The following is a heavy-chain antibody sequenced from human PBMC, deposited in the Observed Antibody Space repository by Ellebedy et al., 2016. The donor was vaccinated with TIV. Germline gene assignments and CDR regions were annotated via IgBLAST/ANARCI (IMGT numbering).Heavy chain of an antibody. Sequence: AASVKVSCKASGYTFTTYAVHWVRQAPGQRLEWMGWINAGNGNTKYSQKFQGRVTITSDTSASTAYMELSSLRSEDTAVYYCARGRVVGSNTKGTTNWFDPWGQGTLVTVSS. V-gene: IGHV1-3*01. J-gene: IGHJ5*02. CDR3: ARGRVVGSNTKGTTNWFDP. CDR1: GYTFTTYA. D-gene: IGHD1-1*01. CDR2: INAGNGNT.